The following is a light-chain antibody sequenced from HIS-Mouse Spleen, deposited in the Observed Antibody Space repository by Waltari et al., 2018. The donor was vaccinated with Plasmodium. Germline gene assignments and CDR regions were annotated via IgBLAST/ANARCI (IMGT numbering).Light chain of an antibody. CDR2: GAS. CDR3: QQYGSSPRT. Sequence: ELALTQSPGTLSLSLGERAPLPCRPSQSVSRSYLAWYQQKPAQAPRLLIYGASSRATGIPDRFSGSGSGTDFTLTISRLEPEDFAVYYCQQYGSSPRTFGQGTKVEIK. J-gene: IGKJ1*01. V-gene: IGKV3-20*01. CDR1: QSVSRSY.